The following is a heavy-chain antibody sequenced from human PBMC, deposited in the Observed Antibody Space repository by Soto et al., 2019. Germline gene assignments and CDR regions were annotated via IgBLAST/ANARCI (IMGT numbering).Heavy chain of an antibody. D-gene: IGHD2-2*01. Sequence: NPSETLSLTCAVYGGSFSGYYWSWIRQPPGKGQEWIGEINHSGSTNYNPSLKSRVTISVDTSKNQFSLKLSSVTAADTAVYYCVRRGRGPLVVVPAANFDYWGQGTLFTVSS. CDR3: VRRGRGPLVVVPAANFDY. J-gene: IGHJ4*02. CDR1: GGSFSGYY. V-gene: IGHV4-34*01. CDR2: INHSGST.